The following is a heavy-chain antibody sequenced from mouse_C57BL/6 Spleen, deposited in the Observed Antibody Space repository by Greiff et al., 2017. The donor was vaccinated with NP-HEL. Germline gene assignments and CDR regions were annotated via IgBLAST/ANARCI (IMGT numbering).Heavy chain of an antibody. CDR2: IDPSDSYT. CDR1: GYTFTSYW. J-gene: IGHJ3*01. V-gene: IGHV1-59*01. CDR3: ASGITTVVTEGFAY. Sequence: VQLQQPGAELVRPGTSVKLSCKASGYTFTSYWMHWVKQRPGQGLEWIGVIDPSDSYTNYNQKFKGKATLTVDTSSSTAYMQLSSLTSEDSAVYCCASGITTVVTEGFAYWGQGTLVTVSA. D-gene: IGHD1-1*01.